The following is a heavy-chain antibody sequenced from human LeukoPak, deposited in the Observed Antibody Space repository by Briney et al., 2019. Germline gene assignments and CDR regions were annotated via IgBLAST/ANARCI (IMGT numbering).Heavy chain of an antibody. Sequence: GGSLRLSCAASGFTFSTYGMHWVRQAPGKGLEWVSFIRYVGINKYYADSVKGRFTISRDNSKNTLFLQMNSLRAEDTAVYYCARSQSSRQITIPKTRRYFDYWGQGVLVTVSS. CDR2: IRYVGINK. CDR3: ARSQSSRQITIPKTRRYFDY. CDR1: GFTFSTYG. V-gene: IGHV3-30*02. J-gene: IGHJ4*02. D-gene: IGHD3-10*01.